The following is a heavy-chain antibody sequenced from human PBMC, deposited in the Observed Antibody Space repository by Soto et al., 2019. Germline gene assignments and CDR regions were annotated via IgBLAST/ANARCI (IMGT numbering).Heavy chain of an antibody. J-gene: IGHJ6*02. CDR2: IIPIFGTA. V-gene: IGHV1-69*06. CDR1: GGTFGSYT. CDR3: ARDLQVAAAAGGGAYYYYGMDV. D-gene: IGHD6-13*01. Sequence: QEQLVQSGAEVKKPGSSVKISCKASGGTFGSYTISWVRQAPGQGLEWMGGIIPIFGTANYAQKFQGRVTITADKSTSPAYMELSSLRSEDTAVYYCARDLQVAAAAGGGAYYYYGMDVWGQGTTVTVSS.